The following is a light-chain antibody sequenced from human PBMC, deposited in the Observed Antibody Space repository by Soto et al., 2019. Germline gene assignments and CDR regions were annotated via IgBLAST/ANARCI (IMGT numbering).Light chain of an antibody. Sequence: DIQMTQSPSTLSASVGDRVTITCRASQSISGWLASYQQKPGKAPKLLIYKASSLDSGVPSRFSGSGSGTEFTLTISSLQPDDFATYYCQQYNTYGTFGQGTKVEIK. CDR3: QQYNTYGT. V-gene: IGKV1-5*03. CDR2: KAS. J-gene: IGKJ1*01. CDR1: QSISGW.